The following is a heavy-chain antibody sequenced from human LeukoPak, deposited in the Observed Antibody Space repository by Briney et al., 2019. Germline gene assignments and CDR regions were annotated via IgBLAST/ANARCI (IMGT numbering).Heavy chain of an antibody. CDR1: GGSISSGEYY. CDR3: ARDKVGATNWLDP. J-gene: IGHJ5*02. Sequence: SQTLSLTCAVSGGSISSGEYYWSWIRQPPGEGLEWIGYIYYSVSNYYHPSLKSRLTISVDTSNSQFSLRLTSVTAEDTAVYYCARDKVGATNWLDPWGQGTLVTVSS. D-gene: IGHD1-26*01. CDR2: IYYSVSN. V-gene: IGHV4-30-4*01.